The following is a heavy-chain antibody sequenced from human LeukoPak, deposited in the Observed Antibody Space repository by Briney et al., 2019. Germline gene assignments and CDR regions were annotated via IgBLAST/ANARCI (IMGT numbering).Heavy chain of an antibody. CDR2: IRYDGTNE. V-gene: IGHV3-30*02. Sequence: GGSLRLSCAASGFTFSSYGMHWVRQAPGKGLEWVAFIRYDGTNEYYRDSVKGRFTISRDNSKNTLYLQMNSLKLEDTAVYYCVKAWAWDDAGYFESWGQGTLVTVSS. CDR3: VKAWAWDDAGYFES. CDR1: GFTFSSYG. D-gene: IGHD1-1*01. J-gene: IGHJ4*02.